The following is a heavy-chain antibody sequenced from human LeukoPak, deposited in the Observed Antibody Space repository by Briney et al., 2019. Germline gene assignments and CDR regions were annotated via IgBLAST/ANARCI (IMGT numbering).Heavy chain of an antibody. CDR1: GGSIRSYY. CDR2: IYYSGST. CDR3: ARHTEGVGLDY. D-gene: IGHD1-26*01. J-gene: IGHJ4*02. Sequence: PSETLSLTCTVSGGSIRSYYWTWIRQAPGKGLEWIGYIYYSGSTSYNPSLKSRVTISVDTSKNQFSLKLSSVTAADTAVYYCARHTEGVGLDYWGQGTLVTVSS. V-gene: IGHV4-59*08.